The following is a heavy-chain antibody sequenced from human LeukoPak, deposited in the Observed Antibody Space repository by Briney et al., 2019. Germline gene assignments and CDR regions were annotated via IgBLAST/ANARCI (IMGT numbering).Heavy chain of an antibody. CDR1: GFTFDDYA. D-gene: IGHD1-26*01. Sequence: PGGSLRLSCAASGFTFDDYAMHWVRQAPGKGLEWVSGISWNSGSIGYADSVRGRFTISRDNAKNSLYLQMNSLRAEDTAVYYCARDYSGSYSRLDYWGQGTLVTVSS. V-gene: IGHV3-9*01. CDR3: ARDYSGSYSRLDY. CDR2: ISWNSGSI. J-gene: IGHJ4*02.